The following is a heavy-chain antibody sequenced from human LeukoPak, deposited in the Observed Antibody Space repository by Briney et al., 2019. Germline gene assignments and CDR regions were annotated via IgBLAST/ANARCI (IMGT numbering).Heavy chain of an antibody. V-gene: IGHV4-59*12. CDR2: INYSGST. Sequence: SETLSLTCTVSGDSISSYYWNWSRQPPGKGLEWIGNINYSGSTDYNPSLKSRVTISVDTSKNQFSLKVSSVTAADTAVYYCARATVTEYFQYWGQGTLVTVSS. CDR3: ARATVTEYFQY. J-gene: IGHJ1*01. CDR1: GDSISSYY. D-gene: IGHD4-17*01.